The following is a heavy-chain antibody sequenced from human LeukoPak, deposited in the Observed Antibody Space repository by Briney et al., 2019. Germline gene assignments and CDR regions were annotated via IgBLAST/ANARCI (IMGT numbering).Heavy chain of an antibody. J-gene: IGHJ4*02. CDR1: GFTFSSYA. Sequence: PGGSLRLSXAASGFTFSSYAMSWVRQAPGKGLEWVSATSGSGDGTFYADSVKGRFTISRDNSKNTLYLQMNSLRAEGTAIYYCAKLRDFFDSSGQFDYWGQGTLVTVSS. CDR2: TSGSGDGT. V-gene: IGHV3-23*01. D-gene: IGHD3-22*01. CDR3: AKLRDFFDSSGQFDY.